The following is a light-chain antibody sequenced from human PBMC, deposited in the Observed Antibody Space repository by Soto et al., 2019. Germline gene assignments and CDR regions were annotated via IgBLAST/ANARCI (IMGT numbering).Light chain of an antibody. V-gene: IGKV2-30*01. CDR3: MQGTRWPPRLT. J-gene: IGKJ4*01. Sequence: DVVMTQSPLSLPVTLGQPASISCRSSQSLVYSDGNTYLNWFQQRPGQSPRRLIYKVSNRDSGVPDRFSGSGSGTDFTLKISRVEAEDVGVYYCMQGTRWPPRLTFGGGTKVEIK. CDR2: KVS. CDR1: QSLVYSDGNTY.